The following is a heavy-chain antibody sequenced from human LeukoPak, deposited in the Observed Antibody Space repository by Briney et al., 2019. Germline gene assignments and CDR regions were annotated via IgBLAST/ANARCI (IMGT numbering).Heavy chain of an antibody. CDR3: AKGVSTVTTEDVVDY. CDR1: AFAFSRSA. D-gene: IGHD4-17*01. V-gene: IGHV3-23*01. J-gene: IGHJ4*02. Sequence: GGSLRLSCAASAFAFSRSAMSWVRQAPGKGLEWVSVISGGGGITNYADSVKGRFTISRDNSNNTLSLQMNSLRVEDTAVYYCAKGVSTVTTEDVVDYWGQGTLVTVSS. CDR2: ISGGGGIT.